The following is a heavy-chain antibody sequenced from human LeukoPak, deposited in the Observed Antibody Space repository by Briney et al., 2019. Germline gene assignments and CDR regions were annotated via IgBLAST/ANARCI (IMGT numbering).Heavy chain of an antibody. D-gene: IGHD2-15*01. V-gene: IGHV3-23*01. J-gene: IGHJ4*02. CDR3: AKDQGNIVVVVAASY. CDR1: GFTFSSYA. CDR2: ISGSGGST. Sequence: GGSLRLPCAASGFTFSSYAMSWVRQAPGKGLEWVSAISGSGGSTYYADSVKGRFTISRDNSKNTLYLQMNSLRAEDTAVYYCAKDQGNIVVVVAASYWGQGTLVTVSS.